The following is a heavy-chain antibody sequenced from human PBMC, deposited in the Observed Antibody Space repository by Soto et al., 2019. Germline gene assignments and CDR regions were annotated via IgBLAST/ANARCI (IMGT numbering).Heavy chain of an antibody. CDR2: MNPNSGHT. CDR1: GYAFTSSD. V-gene: IGHV1-8*01. CDR3: ASGMSTT. Sequence: QVQLVQSGAEVRKPGASVKVSCKASGYAFTSSDINWMRQATGQGLEWMGWMNPNSGHTNYAQKFQGRVTMTRNTSIITAYMELTSLRSEDTAFYYCASGMSTTWGQGTLVTVSS. J-gene: IGHJ5*02. D-gene: IGHD2-2*01.